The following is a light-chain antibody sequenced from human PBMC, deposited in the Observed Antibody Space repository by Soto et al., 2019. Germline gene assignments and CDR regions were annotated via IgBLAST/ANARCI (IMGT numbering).Light chain of an antibody. CDR1: QYISSW. CDR3: QKYNSQRT. V-gene: IGKV1-5*03. J-gene: IGKJ1*01. CDR2: KAS. Sequence: DIQMTQSPSTLSASVGDRVTITCRASQYISSWLAWSQQKPGKAPKLLIYKASSLESGVASRFSGSGSGKEFPLTISSLQPDDVAAYYCQKYNSQRTFGQGTKVEIK.